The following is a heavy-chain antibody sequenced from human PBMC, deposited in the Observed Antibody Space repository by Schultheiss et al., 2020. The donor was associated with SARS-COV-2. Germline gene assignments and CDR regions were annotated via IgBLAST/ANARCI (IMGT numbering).Heavy chain of an antibody. V-gene: IGHV3-74*01. Sequence: GESLKISCAASGFTFSSYWMHWVRQVPGKGLVWVSRINGDGSTTSYADSVKGRFTISRDNAKNTLYLQMNSLRAEDTAVYYCARAWRGFDFWGQGTMVTVSS. D-gene: IGHD3-3*01. J-gene: IGHJ3*01. CDR3: ARAWRGFDF. CDR1: GFTFSSYW. CDR2: INGDGSTT.